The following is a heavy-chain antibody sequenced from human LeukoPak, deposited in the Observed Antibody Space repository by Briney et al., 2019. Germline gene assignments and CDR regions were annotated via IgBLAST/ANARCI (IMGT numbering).Heavy chain of an antibody. CDR2: INPKSGDT. J-gene: IGHJ3*01. CDR1: GYSFSDNY. CDR3: ARGKDDSTGHYDAFDV. V-gene: IGHV1-2*02. D-gene: IGHD3-22*01. Sequence: ASVKVSCKASGYSFSDNYIHWERQAPGQGLEYMGWINPKSGDTNFSQRFKGRVTMTSDTSISTAYMEMRKLRSDDTAVYFCARGKDDSTGHYDAFDVWGHGTMVTVSS.